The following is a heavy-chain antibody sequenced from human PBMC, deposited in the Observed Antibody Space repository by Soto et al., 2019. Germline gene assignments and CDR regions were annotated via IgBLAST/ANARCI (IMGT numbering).Heavy chain of an antibody. V-gene: IGHV3-33*01. Sequence: QVQLVESGGGVVQPGRSLRLSCAASGFTFSTYGMHWVRQAPGKGLEWVASIWYDGSNKYYTDSVKGRFTLSRDNSKNTLYLQMNSLRAEDTAMYFCARSPGGIQIWLPSDFWGQGTLVTVSS. CDR3: ARSPGGIQIWLPSDF. CDR2: IWYDGSNK. CDR1: GFTFSTYG. J-gene: IGHJ4*02. D-gene: IGHD5-18*01.